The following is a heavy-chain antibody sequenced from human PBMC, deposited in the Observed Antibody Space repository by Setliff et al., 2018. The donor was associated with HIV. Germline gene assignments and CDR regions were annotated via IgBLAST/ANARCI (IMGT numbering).Heavy chain of an antibody. CDR3: ARXAAGPDGPVDS. CDR1: GYSMSSGYY. Sequence: LSLTCGVSGYSMSSGYYWGWIRQPPGKGLEWIGNVYHTGSTYYTPSLXSRVTIXVXXXXTQFSLNLSSVFAADTAVXYCARXAAGPDGPVDSSVPGTRVTVSS. CDR2: VYHTGST. V-gene: IGHV4-38-2*01. J-gene: IGHJ5*01.